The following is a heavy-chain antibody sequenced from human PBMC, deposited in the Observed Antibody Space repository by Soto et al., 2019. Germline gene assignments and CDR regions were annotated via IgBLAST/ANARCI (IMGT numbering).Heavy chain of an antibody. Sequence: GGSLRLSCAASGFTFSSYSMNWVRQAPEKGLEWLSYISSSSSTIYYANSVVGRFTISRDNAKNSLYLQMNSLRAEDTAVYYCTRDGTNFDYWGQGTLVTVSS. CDR1: GFTFSSYS. J-gene: IGHJ4*02. CDR2: ISSSSSTI. CDR3: TRDGTNFDY. V-gene: IGHV3-48*01. D-gene: IGHD1-1*01.